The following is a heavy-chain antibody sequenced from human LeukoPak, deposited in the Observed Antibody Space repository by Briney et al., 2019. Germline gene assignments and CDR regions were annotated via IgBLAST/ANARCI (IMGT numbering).Heavy chain of an antibody. J-gene: IGHJ4*02. V-gene: IGHV4-59*11. D-gene: IGHD6-13*01. CDR3: ARVPAAGTGPDY. CDR1: GASISGPS. CDR2: IYYSGAT. Sequence: SETLSLTCTVSGASISGPSWNWIRQPPGKGLEWIGRIYYSGATNYNPSLKGRVTMSVDTSKNQFSLRLSSVTAADTAIYYCARVPAAGTGPDYWGQGTLVTVSS.